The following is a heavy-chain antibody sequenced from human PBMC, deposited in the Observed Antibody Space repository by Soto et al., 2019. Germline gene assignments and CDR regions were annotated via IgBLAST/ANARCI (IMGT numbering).Heavy chain of an antibody. CDR2: IYPGDSDT. D-gene: IGHD3-9*01. CDR3: TSPDILTGYRTHAFDI. V-gene: IGHV5-51*01. CDR1: GYRFTNYW. J-gene: IGHJ3*02. Sequence: GESLKISCEGSGYRFTNYWIGWVRQIPGKGLEWMGIIYPGDSDTRYSASFEGQVTISADKSISTAYLQWSSLKATDTAMYYCTSPDILTGYRTHAFDIWGQGTMVTVSS.